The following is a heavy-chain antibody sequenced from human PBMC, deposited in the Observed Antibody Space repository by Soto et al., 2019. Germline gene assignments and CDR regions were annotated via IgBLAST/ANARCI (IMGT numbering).Heavy chain of an antibody. CDR2: VYPSDSD. V-gene: IGHV4-30-2*01. CDR3: TKGATNPFDS. D-gene: IGHD2-8*01. Sequence: SETLSLTCTVSGGSISNAAYSWSWIRQPPGKGLEWLGNVYPSDSDVRYSPSFEGRVTISADNSINTAYLHLLNLKASDTAIYYCTKGATNPFDSWGQGTRVTVSS. J-gene: IGHJ4*02. CDR1: GGSISNAAYS.